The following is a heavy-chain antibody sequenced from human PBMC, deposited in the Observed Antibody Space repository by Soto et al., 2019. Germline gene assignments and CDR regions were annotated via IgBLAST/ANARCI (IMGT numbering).Heavy chain of an antibody. CDR2: SFYRGST. J-gene: IGHJ4*02. Sequence: QLQLQESGPGLVKPSETLSLTCTVSGGSISSRSHYWGWIRQSPGKHLEWIGSSFYRGSTHYNPSLKTRVTISVDTSKNQVSLKLYSVTAAYTAVYYCATADGFGVVTPFFEYWGQGILVTVSS. V-gene: IGHV4-39*01. D-gene: IGHD3-3*01. CDR3: ATADGFGVVTPFFEY. CDR1: GGSISSRSHY.